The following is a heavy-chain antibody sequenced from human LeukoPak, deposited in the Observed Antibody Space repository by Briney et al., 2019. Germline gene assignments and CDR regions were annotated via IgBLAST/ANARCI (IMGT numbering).Heavy chain of an antibody. CDR2: INPNSGGT. Sequence: SVKVSCKASGYTFTGYYMHWVRQAPGQGLEWMGWINPNSGGTNYAQKFQGRVTMTRDTSISTAYMELSRLRSDDTAVYYCATLAVAGRLYWYLDFWGRGTLVTVSS. D-gene: IGHD6-19*01. V-gene: IGHV1-2*02. CDR1: GYTFTGYY. CDR3: ATLAVAGRLYWYLDF. J-gene: IGHJ2*01.